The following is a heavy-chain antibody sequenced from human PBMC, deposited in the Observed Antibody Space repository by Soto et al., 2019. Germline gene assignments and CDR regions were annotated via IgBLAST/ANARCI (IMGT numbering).Heavy chain of an antibody. CDR3: ARVVAVTDDAFDI. V-gene: IGHV3-74*01. Sequence: GGSLRLSSAASGFTFSSSCMHWVRNAQGKGLVWVSRFNSEGSRTTYADSGKGRFTISRDNAKNTLYLQMNRLTAAQTTVYYCARVVAVTDDAFDIWGQGTMVTVSS. CDR1: GFTFSSSC. D-gene: IGHD6-19*01. CDR2: FNSEGSRT. J-gene: IGHJ3*02.